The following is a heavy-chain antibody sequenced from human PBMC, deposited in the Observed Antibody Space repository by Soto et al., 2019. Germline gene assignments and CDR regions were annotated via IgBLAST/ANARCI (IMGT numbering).Heavy chain of an antibody. CDR1: GGSISSGGYY. CDR2: IDYIGST. J-gene: IGHJ4*02. V-gene: IGHV4-31*03. CDR3: ARSGYSYGPNPLLY. D-gene: IGHD5-18*01. Sequence: QVQLQESGPGLVKPSQTLSLTCTVSGGSISSGGYYWSWIRQHPGKGLEWIGYIDYIGSTYYNPSLKSRVTISVDTSKNQFSLKLSSVTAADTAVYYCARSGYSYGPNPLLYWGQGTLVTVSS.